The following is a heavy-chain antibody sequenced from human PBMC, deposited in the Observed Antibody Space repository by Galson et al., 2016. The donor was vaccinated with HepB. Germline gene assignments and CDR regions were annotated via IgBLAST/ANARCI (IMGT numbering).Heavy chain of an antibody. V-gene: IGHV3-33*01. D-gene: IGHD6-13*01. J-gene: IGHJ6*02. CDR2: IWYDGQNK. Sequence: SLRLSCAASGFTFSSYGMHWVRQAPGKGLEWVAVIWYDGQNKYYADSVKGRFTISRDNSKNTLYLQVNSLRVEDTAVYYCAGSSSCSYYFGINVWGQGTRSPSP. CDR1: GFTFSSYG. CDR3: AGSSSCSYYFGINV.